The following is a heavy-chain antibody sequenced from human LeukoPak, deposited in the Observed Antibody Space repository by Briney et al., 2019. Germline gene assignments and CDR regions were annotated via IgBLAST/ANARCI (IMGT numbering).Heavy chain of an antibody. CDR3: ATASSSDFDY. J-gene: IGHJ4*02. CDR2: ISSSRSYI. D-gene: IGHD3-22*01. Sequence: GGSLRPSCAASGFTFSSYSMNWVRQAPGKGLEWVASISSSRSYINYADSVKGGFTISRDNAKNALYLQMNSLRAADTAVYYCATASSSDFDYWGQGTLVTVSS. CDR1: GFTFSSYS. V-gene: IGHV3-21*01.